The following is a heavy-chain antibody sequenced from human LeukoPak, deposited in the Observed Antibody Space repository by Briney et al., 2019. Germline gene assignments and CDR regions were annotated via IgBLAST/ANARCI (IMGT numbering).Heavy chain of an antibody. CDR1: GYSFTSYW. D-gene: IGHD3-9*01. Sequence: GESLKISCKGSGYSFTSYWIGWVRQMPGKGLEWMGIIYPGVSDTRYSPSFQGQVTISADKSISTAYLQWSSLKASDTAMYYCARQGILTGYQFDYWGQGTLVTVSS. J-gene: IGHJ4*02. CDR3: ARQGILTGYQFDY. CDR2: IYPGVSDT. V-gene: IGHV5-51*01.